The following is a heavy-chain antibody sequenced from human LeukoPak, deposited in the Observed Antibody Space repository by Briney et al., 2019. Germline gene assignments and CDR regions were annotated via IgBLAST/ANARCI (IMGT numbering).Heavy chain of an antibody. D-gene: IGHD6-13*01. Sequence: ASVKVSCKASGYTFTGYYIHWVRQAPGQGLEWMGWINPNSGGTNYAQNFQGRVTMTRDTSISTAYMELSRLKSDGTAIYYCARDFSSRFVEYFQHWGQGTLVTVSS. CDR3: ARDFSSRFVEYFQH. V-gene: IGHV1-2*02. CDR2: INPNSGGT. J-gene: IGHJ1*01. CDR1: GYTFTGYY.